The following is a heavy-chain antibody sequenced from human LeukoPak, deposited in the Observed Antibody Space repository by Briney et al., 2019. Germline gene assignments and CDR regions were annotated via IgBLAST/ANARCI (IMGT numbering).Heavy chain of an antibody. Sequence: GGSLRLSCAASGFTFSSYAMNWVRQAPGKGLEWVSSISGSSTDIYNADSVKGRFTISRDNAKNSLYLQMNSLRVEDTAVYYCARRGYYDSSGYAYGGQAPLVTVS. D-gene: IGHD3-22*01. J-gene: IGHJ4*02. CDR2: ISGSSTDI. V-gene: IGHV3-21*01. CDR1: GFTFSSYA. CDR3: ARRGYYDSSGYAY.